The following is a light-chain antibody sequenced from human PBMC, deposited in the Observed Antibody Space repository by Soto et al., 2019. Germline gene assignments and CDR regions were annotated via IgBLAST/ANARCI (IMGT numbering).Light chain of an antibody. CDR3: QQYGSSPPLT. V-gene: IGKV3-15*01. J-gene: IGKJ4*01. Sequence: EIVMTQSPATLSVSPGERVTLSCRASQSVGSNLVWYQQKSGQAPRLLIYSASTRATGIPARFSGSGSGTDFTLTISSLQPEDSAVYYCQQYGSSPPLTFGGGTKVDIK. CDR2: SAS. CDR1: QSVGSN.